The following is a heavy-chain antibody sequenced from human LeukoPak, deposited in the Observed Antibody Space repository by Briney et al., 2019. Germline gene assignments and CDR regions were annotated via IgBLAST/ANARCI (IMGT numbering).Heavy chain of an antibody. V-gene: IGHV3-23*01. Sequence: PGGSLRLSCAASGFTFSSYAMSWVRQAPGKGLEWVSAISGSGGSTYYADSVKGRFTISRDNSKNTLYLQMNRLRAEDTAVYYCARDPAVVTAMSPYYYYYYGMDVWGQGTTVTVSS. CDR2: ISGSGGST. D-gene: IGHD2-21*02. J-gene: IGHJ6*02. CDR1: GFTFSSYA. CDR3: ARDPAVVTAMSPYYYYYYGMDV.